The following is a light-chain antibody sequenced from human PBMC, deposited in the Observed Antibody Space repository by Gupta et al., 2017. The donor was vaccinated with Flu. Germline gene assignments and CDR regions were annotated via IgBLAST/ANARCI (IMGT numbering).Light chain of an antibody. J-gene: IGKJ2*01. CDR1: QSLLYSNGYNY. Sequence: DIVVTQSPLSLPVTPGEPASISCRSSQSLLYSNGYNYLDWFLQKPGQSPQLLIYLSSYRASGVPDRFIGSGSGTDFTLKISRVEAEDVGVYYCMQVLQTPYTFGQGTKLEIK. V-gene: IGKV2-28*01. CDR2: LSS. CDR3: MQVLQTPYT.